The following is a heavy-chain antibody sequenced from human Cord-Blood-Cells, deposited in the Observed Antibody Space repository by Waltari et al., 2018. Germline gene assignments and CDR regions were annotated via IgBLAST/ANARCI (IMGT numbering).Heavy chain of an antibody. CDR3: ARGPDSMTTVTNFDY. V-gene: IGHV1-69*01. Sequence: QVQLVQSGAEVKKPGSSVKVSCKASGGTFSSYAIRWVRQAPGQGLAWMGGLFPIFGTANSAQKFQGRVTVTAEESTRTSYMELSSLRSEDTAVYYCARGPDSMTTVTNFDYWGHGTLVTVSS. D-gene: IGHD4-17*01. J-gene: IGHJ4*01. CDR1: GGTFSSYA. CDR2: LFPIFGTA.